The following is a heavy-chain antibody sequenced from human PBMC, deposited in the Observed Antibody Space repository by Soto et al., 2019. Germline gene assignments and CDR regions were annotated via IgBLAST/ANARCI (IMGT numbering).Heavy chain of an antibody. CDR3: ARSFDYEELDAFDI. CDR1: GFSLSTSGMR. V-gene: IGHV2-70*04. J-gene: IGHJ3*02. D-gene: IGHD3-22*01. CDR2: IDWDDDK. Sequence: SGPTLVNPTQTLTLTCTFSGFSLSTSGMRVSWIRQPPGKALEWLARIDWDDDKFYSTSLKTRLTISKDTSKNQVVLTMTNMDPVDTATYYCARSFDYEELDAFDIWGQGTMVTVSS.